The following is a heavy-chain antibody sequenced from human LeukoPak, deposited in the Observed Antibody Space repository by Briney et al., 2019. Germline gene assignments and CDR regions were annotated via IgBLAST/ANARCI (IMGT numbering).Heavy chain of an antibody. V-gene: IGHV3-21*01. CDR3: ARGPGLFPYFDY. CDR1: GFTFSSYS. Sequence: GGSLRLSCAASGFTFSSYSMNWVRQAPGKGLEWVSSISSSSSYIYYADSVKGRFTISRDNAKNSLYLQMNSLRADDTAVYYCARGPGLFPYFDYWGQGTLVTVSS. D-gene: IGHD3/OR15-3a*01. CDR2: ISSSSSYI. J-gene: IGHJ4*02.